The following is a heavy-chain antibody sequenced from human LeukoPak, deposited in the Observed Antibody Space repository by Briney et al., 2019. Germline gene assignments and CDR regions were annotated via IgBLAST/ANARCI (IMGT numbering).Heavy chain of an antibody. V-gene: IGHV1-18*01. J-gene: IGHJ6*03. CDR2: ISAYNGDT. CDR1: GYTFTNYG. Sequence: ASVKVSCKASGYTFTNYGISWLRQAPGQGLEWMGCISAYNGDTSYAQKLQGRVTMTRDTSISTAYMELSSLRSEDTAVHYCARGPEALYYYYYMDVWGKGTTVTVSS. CDR3: ARGPEALYYYYYMDV. D-gene: IGHD6-6*01.